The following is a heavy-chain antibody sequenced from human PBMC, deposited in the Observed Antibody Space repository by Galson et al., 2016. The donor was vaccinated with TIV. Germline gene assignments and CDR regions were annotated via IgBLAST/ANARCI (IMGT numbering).Heavy chain of an antibody. J-gene: IGHJ6*03. D-gene: IGHD1-26*01. V-gene: IGHV1-69*05. CDR2: IIRIFGTV. CDR3: ARGCGSYSCYLDV. Sequence: SVKVSCKASGGTLTSYAVSWVRQAPGQGLEWMGEIIRIFGTVNYAQKFQGRVTITTDESTSAAYMELSSLRSEDTAVDYCARGCGSYSCYLDVWGKGTTVTVSS. CDR1: GGTLTSYA.